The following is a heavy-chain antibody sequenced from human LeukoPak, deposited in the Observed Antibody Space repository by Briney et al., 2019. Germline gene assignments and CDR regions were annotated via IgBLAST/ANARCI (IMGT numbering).Heavy chain of an antibody. J-gene: IGHJ5*02. V-gene: IGHV1-2*02. CDR1: GYTFTNYY. D-gene: IGHD3-9*01. CDR3: ARVLSGPNWFDP. Sequence: ASVKVSCRASGYTFTNYYMHWVRQAPGQGLEWMGWINPNSGGTNYAQKFQGRVTMTRDTSISTAYMELSRLRSDDTAVYYCARVLSGPNWFDPWGRGTLVTVSS. CDR2: INPNSGGT.